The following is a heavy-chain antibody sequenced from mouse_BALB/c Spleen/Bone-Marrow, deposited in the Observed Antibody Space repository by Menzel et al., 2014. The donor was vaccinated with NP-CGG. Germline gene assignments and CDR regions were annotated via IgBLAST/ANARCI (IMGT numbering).Heavy chain of an antibody. V-gene: IGHV1-19*01. J-gene: IGHJ2*01. Sequence: VQLKHSGPALVKPGASVKMSCKASGYTFTDYYMDWVKQSHGESFEWIGRVNPYNGGTSYNQKFKGKATLTVDKSSSTAYMELNSLTSEDSAVYYCSYDYFDYWGQGTTLTVSS. CDR3: SYDYFDY. CDR1: GYTFTDYY. CDR2: VNPYNGGT. D-gene: IGHD1-1*01.